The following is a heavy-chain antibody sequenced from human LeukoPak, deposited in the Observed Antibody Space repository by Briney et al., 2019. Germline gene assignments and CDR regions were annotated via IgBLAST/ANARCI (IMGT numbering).Heavy chain of an antibody. D-gene: IGHD3-22*01. Sequence: GGSLRLSCAASGFTFSSYGMHWVRQAPGKGLEWVAFIRYDGSNKYYADSVKGRFTISRDNSKNTLYLQMNSLRAEDTAVYYCAKESYYDSSGYYSYFGYWGQGTLVTVSS. V-gene: IGHV3-30*02. CDR3: AKESYYDSSGYYSYFGY. J-gene: IGHJ4*02. CDR2: IRYDGSNK. CDR1: GFTFSSYG.